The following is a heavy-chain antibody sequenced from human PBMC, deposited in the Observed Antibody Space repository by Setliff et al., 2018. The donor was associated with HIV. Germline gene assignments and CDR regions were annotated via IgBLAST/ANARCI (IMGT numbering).Heavy chain of an antibody. CDR1: GGSVSSVNYY. V-gene: IGHV4-61*01. D-gene: IGHD3-22*01. Sequence: SETLSLTCSVSGGSVSSVNYYWSWIRQPPGKGLEWIGYIYYSGITTYNPSLKSRVTISIDTSKNQFSLRLHSVTAADTAVYYCARHVARFDYDTGGYYVSHFDYWGQGTQVTVSS. CDR3: ARHVARFDYDTGGYYVSHFDY. CDR2: IYYSGIT. J-gene: IGHJ4*02.